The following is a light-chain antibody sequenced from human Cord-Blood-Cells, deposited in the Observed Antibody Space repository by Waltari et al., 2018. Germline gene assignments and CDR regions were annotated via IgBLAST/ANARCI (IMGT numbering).Light chain of an antibody. CDR2: DVS. CDR3: SSYTSSYYF. CDR1: SSDVGGYNY. V-gene: IGLV2-14*01. Sequence: QSALTQPASVSGSPGQSITISCTGTSSDVGGYNYVSWYQQHPGKAPKIMIYDVSNRPSGFSTRFSGAKSGNTASLTISGRQAEDEADYYCSSYTSSYYFFGTGTKVTVL. J-gene: IGLJ1*01.